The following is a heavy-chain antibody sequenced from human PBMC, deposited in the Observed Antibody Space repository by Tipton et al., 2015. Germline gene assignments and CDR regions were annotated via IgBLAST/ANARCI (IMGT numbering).Heavy chain of an antibody. V-gene: IGHV4-59*01. CDR2: IYYSGST. J-gene: IGHJ6*02. CDR3: ARDLEHGMDV. D-gene: IGHD5-24*01. CDR1: GGSISRYY. Sequence: TLSLTCTVSGGSISRYYWSWIRQAPGGGLEWIGYIYYSGSTNYNPSLKSRVTISVDTSKNQFSLTLNSVTAADTAVYYCARDLEHGMDVWGQGTAVTVSS.